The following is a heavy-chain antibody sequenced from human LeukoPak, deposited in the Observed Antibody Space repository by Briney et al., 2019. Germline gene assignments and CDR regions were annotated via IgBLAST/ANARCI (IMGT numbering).Heavy chain of an antibody. V-gene: IGHV4-59*01. CDR1: GGSISSYY. CDR3: ARVPKSITGTTSYPDY. CDR2: IYYSGST. D-gene: IGHD1-20*01. J-gene: IGHJ4*02. Sequence: SPSETLSLTGTVSGGSISSYYWSWIRQPPGKGLEWIGYIYYSGSTNYNPSLKSRVTISVDTSKNQFSLKLSSVTAADTAVYYCARVPKSITGTTSYPDYWGQGTLVTVSS.